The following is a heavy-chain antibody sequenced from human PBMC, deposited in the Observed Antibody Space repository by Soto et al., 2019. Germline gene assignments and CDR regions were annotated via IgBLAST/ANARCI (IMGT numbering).Heavy chain of an antibody. CDR1: GGSISSGGYF. D-gene: IGHD6-6*01. V-gene: IGHV4-31*03. CDR2: IHYSGST. J-gene: IGHJ6*02. CDR3: ARGDAAARLGYYGLVV. Sequence: QVQLQESGPGLVKPSQTLSLTCTVSGGSISSGGYFWSWIRQHPGKGLELIGYIHYSGSTYSNPSLKSRVTISVGTSKNQFSLRVTSVTAADTAVYYCARGDAAARLGYYGLVVWGQGTTVTVSS.